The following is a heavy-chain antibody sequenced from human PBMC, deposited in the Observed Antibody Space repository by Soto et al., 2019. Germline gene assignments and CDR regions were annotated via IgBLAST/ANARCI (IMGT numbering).Heavy chain of an antibody. J-gene: IGHJ4*02. CDR2: IYHSGST. Sequence: QVQLQESGPGLVKPSGTLSLTCAVSGGSISSSNWWSWVRQPPGKGLEWIGEIYHSGSTNYSPSLKSRVTIPVDKSKNQFSLKLSSVTAADTAVYYCARRKQWLAKYFDYWGQGTLVTVSS. V-gene: IGHV4-4*02. CDR3: ARRKQWLAKYFDY. D-gene: IGHD6-19*01. CDR1: GGSISSSNW.